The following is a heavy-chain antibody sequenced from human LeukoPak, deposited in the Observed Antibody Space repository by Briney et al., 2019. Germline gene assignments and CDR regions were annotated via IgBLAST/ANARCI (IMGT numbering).Heavy chain of an antibody. CDR2: IIPIFGTA. D-gene: IGHD5-18*01. CDR1: GGTFSSYA. CDR3: ARGGYSYGYVGGFDP. Sequence: SVKVSCKASGGTFSSYAISWVRQAPGQGLEWMGRIIPIFGTANYAQKFQGRVTITTDESTSTAYMELSSLRSEDAAVYYCARGGYSYGYVGGFDPWGQGTLVTVSS. J-gene: IGHJ5*02. V-gene: IGHV1-69*05.